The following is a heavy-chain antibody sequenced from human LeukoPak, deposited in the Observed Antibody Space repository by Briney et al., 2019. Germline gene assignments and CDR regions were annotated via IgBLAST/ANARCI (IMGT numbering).Heavy chain of an antibody. CDR1: GGSISNYY. J-gene: IGHJ4*02. CDR3: ARSPDYGGNTRSSKFDY. Sequence: PSETLSLTCTVSGGSISNYYWTWIRQPAGKGLEWIGRIYTSGSTNYNPSLKGRVTMLLDTSKNQFSLNLSSVTAADTAVYYCARSPDYGGNTRSSKFDYWGQGTLVTVSS. CDR2: IYTSGST. D-gene: IGHD4-23*01. V-gene: IGHV4-4*07.